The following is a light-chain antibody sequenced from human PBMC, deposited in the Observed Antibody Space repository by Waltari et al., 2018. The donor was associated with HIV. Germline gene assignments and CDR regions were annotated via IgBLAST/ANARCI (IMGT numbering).Light chain of an antibody. J-gene: IGLJ1*01. V-gene: IGLV2-23*02. Sequence: SALTQPASVSGSPGQSITISCNGSAPDIGTYDLVSWYQQFPDKAPKLISYEVFKRPSGISERFSASKSGNAASLTISGLQSEDEADYYCCSYAGETTFYVFGTGT. CDR2: EVF. CDR3: CSYAGETTFYV. CDR1: APDIGTYDL.